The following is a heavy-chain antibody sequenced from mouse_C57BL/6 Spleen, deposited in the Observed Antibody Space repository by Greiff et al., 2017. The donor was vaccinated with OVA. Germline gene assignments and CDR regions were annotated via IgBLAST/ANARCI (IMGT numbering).Heavy chain of an antibody. CDR2: IWSDGST. CDR3: AGHGEDGYYNWYFDV. D-gene: IGHD2-3*01. CDR1: GFSLTSYG. V-gene: IGHV2-6-1*01. Sequence: VQLQQSGPGLVAPSQSLSITCTVSGFSLTSYGVHWVRQPPGQGLEWLVVIWSDGSTTYNSALKYRLSISKDNSKCQDFLKMNSLQADDTAMYDCAGHGEDGYYNWYFDVWGTGTTVTVSA. J-gene: IGHJ1*03.